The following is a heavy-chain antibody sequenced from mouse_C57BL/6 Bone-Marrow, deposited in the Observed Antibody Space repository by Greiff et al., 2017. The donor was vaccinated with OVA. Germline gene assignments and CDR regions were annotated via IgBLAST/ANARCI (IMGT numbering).Heavy chain of an antibody. J-gene: IGHJ2*01. D-gene: IGHD5-1*01. Sequence: EVKLMESGAELVRPGASVKLSCTASGFNIKDDYMHWVKERPEQGLEWIGWIDPENGDTDYASKFQGKATITADTSSKTVYLHLSSLTSEDTAVYYCATYRYWGQGTTLTVSS. CDR3: ATYRY. CDR2: IDPENGDT. V-gene: IGHV14-4*01. CDR1: GFNIKDDY.